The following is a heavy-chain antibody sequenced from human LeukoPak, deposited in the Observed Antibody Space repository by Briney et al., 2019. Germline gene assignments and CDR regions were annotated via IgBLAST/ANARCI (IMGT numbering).Heavy chain of an antibody. D-gene: IGHD1-1*01. J-gene: IGHJ5*02. CDR3: ARNDYARFDP. Sequence: PSETLSLTCSVSGGSISGSSYSWGWIRQPPGKGLEWIGNIYYTGSSYYNPSLKSRVTISVDTSKNQFSLKLSSVTAADTAVYYCARNDYARFDPWGQGTLVIVSS. CDR2: IYYTGSS. V-gene: IGHV4-39*07. CDR1: GGSISGSSYS.